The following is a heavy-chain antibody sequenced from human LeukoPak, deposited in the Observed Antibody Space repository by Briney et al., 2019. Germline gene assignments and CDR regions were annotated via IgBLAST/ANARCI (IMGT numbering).Heavy chain of an antibody. CDR1: RYTFTGYY. J-gene: IGHJ4*02. CDR3: ARGYYDSSGCPEGFDY. V-gene: IGHV1-2*02. CDR2: INTNSGGT. Sequence: GSVKVSCKASRYTFTGYYLHWVRQDRGQGVGGVGWINTNSGGTNYALKFQGRVTMTRDTSISTAYMELSRLRSDDTAVYYCARGYYDSSGCPEGFDYWGEGTLVTVSS. D-gene: IGHD3-22*01.